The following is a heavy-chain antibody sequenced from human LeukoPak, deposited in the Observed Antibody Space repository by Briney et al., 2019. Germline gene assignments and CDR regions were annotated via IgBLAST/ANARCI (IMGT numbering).Heavy chain of an antibody. J-gene: IGHJ4*02. CDR1: GYTFTDYY. Sequence: ASVTVSCKASGYTFTDYYMHWVRQAPGQGVEWMGWINPNDGDTNYAQKFQGRVTMTRDTSISTAHMEVSRLRSDDTAVYYCARANFLYCSSTTCLFDYWGQGTLVTVSS. CDR2: INPNDGDT. CDR3: ARANFLYCSSTTCLFDY. V-gene: IGHV1-2*02. D-gene: IGHD2-2*01.